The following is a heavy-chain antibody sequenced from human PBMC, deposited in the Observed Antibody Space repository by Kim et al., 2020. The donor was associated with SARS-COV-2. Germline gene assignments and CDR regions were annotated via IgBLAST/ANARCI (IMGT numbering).Heavy chain of an antibody. CDR3: AGHRASIVGATRDY. CDR1: GFTFSSYA. CDR2: ISGSGGST. Sequence: GGSLRLSCAASGFTFSSYAMSWVRQAPGKGLEWVSAISGSGGSTYYADSVKGRFTISRDNSKNTPYLQMNSLRAEDTAVYYCAGHRASIVGATRDYWGQGTLVTVSS. V-gene: IGHV3-23*01. J-gene: IGHJ4*02. D-gene: IGHD1-26*01.